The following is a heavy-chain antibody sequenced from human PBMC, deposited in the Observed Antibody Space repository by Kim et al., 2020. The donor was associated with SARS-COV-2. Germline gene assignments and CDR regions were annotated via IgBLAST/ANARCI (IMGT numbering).Heavy chain of an antibody. V-gene: IGHV4-39*02. CDR1: GGSISSSSYY. CDR3: ARDGVDMTTVTTFDY. D-gene: IGHD4-17*01. J-gene: IGHJ4*02. CDR2: IYYSGST. Sequence: SETLSLTCTVSGGSISSSSYYWGWIRQPPGKGLEWIGSIYYSGSTYYNPSLKSRVTISVDTSKNQFSLKLSSVTAADTAVYYCARDGVDMTTVTTFDYWGQGTLVTVSS.